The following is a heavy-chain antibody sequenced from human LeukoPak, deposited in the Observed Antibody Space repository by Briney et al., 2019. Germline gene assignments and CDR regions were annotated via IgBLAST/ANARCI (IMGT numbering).Heavy chain of an antibody. J-gene: IGHJ4*02. D-gene: IGHD3-22*01. Sequence: SETLSLTCAVYGGSFSGYYWSWIRQPPGKGLEWIGEINHSGSTNYNPSLKSRVTISVDTSKTRFSLKLSSVTAADTAVYYCARGPNRYYYDSSGYPDYWGQGTLVTVSS. CDR2: INHSGST. CDR1: GGSFSGYY. V-gene: IGHV4-34*01. CDR3: ARGPNRYYYDSSGYPDY.